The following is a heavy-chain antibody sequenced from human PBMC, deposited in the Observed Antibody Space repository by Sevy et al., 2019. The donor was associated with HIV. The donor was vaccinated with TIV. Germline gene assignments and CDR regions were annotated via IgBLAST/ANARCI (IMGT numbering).Heavy chain of an antibody. CDR1: GFTFSSYV. CDR3: ARGGGYCGDDCYSIDY. V-gene: IGHV3-33*08. J-gene: IGHJ4*01. Sequence: GGSLRLSCAASGFTFSSYVMHWVRQAPGKGLEWVALIWYDGTIKYYADSVKGRFTISRDNSKDTLFLQMNSLTPEDTAVYYCARGGGYCGDDCYSIDYRGHGALVTVSS. D-gene: IGHD2-21*02. CDR2: IWYDGTIK.